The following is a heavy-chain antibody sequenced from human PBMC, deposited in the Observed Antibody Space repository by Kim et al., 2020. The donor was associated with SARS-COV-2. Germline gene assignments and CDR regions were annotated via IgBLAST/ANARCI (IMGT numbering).Heavy chain of an antibody. Sequence: GGSLRLSCAASGFTFSSCAMGWVRQAPGKGLEWVSVISGSGGSAYYADSVRGLFTISRDNSKNTLYLQMSSLRAEDTAVYYCAKDPVVGPPYYFDYWGQGTLVTVTS. J-gene: IGHJ4*02. V-gene: IGHV3-23*01. CDR1: GFTFSSCA. D-gene: IGHD1-26*01. CDR3: AKDPVVGPPYYFDY. CDR2: ISGSGGSA.